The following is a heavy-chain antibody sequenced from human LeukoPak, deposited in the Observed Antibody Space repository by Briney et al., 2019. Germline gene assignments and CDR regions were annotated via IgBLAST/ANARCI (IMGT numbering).Heavy chain of an antibody. CDR1: GFTFSGSA. D-gene: IGHD3-10*01. CDR3: TRRLWSKLGNYYYYMDV. J-gene: IGHJ6*03. CDR2: IRSKANSYAT. Sequence: GGSLRLSCAASGFTFSGSAMHWVRQASGKGLEWVGRIRSKANSYATAYAASVKRRFTISSDDSKNTAYLQMNSVKTEDTAVYCCTRRLWSKLGNYYYYMDVGGKRTTVSVFS. V-gene: IGHV3-73*01.